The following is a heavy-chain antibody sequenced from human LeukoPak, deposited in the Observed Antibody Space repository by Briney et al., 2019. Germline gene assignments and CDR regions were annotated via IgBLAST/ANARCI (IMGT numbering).Heavy chain of an antibody. D-gene: IGHD5-12*01. Sequence: GGSPRLSCAASGFTFSSYNMNWVRQAPGKGLEWVSYISSSSSTKYYADSVKGRFTISRDNAKNSLYLQMNSLRDEDTAVYYCARTTFSDYVDIVATIPYFFDYWGQGTLVTVSS. CDR3: ARTTFSDYVDIVATIPYFFDY. J-gene: IGHJ4*02. CDR1: GFTFSSYN. V-gene: IGHV3-48*02. CDR2: ISSSSSTK.